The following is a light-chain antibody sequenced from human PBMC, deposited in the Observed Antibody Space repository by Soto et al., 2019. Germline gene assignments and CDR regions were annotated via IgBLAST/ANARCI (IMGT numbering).Light chain of an antibody. CDR1: HGVDNY. V-gene: IGKV3-20*01. CDR2: GAS. CDR3: HQYCVSPLT. J-gene: IGKJ1*01. Sequence: EIVLTQSPGTLSLSPGERVTLSCRASHGVDNYLAWYQHKPVQAPRLIIYGASNRAAGVPDRFSGSGFGTDFTLTISKLEPDDFAVYYCHQYCVSPLTFGQGTKVEIK.